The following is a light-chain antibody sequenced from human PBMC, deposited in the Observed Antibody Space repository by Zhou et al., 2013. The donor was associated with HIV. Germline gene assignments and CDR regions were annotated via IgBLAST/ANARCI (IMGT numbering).Light chain of an antibody. CDR2: DAS. V-gene: IGKV3-20*01. J-gene: IGKJ2*04. CDR3: QYHATSPLMCG. CDR1: QSIDSGH. Sequence: EIVLTQSPGTLSLSPGERATLSCRASQSIDSGHLAWYQQRPGQTPRLLFSDASTRAAGIPDRFSGSGSGTDFTLTISRLESVRFCSVFCQYHATSPLMCGFGQGTRLEI.